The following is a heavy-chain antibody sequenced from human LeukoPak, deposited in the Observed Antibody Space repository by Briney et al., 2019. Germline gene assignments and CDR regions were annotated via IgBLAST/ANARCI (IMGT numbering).Heavy chain of an antibody. D-gene: IGHD5-18*01. CDR1: GYTFTSYY. Sequence: ASVKVSCKASGYTFTSYYMHWVRQAPGQGLEWMGIINPSGGSTSYAQKLQGRVTMTTDTSTSTAYMELRSLRSDDTAVYYCARGKYSYGNLRYYYYYMDVWGKGTTVTVSS. CDR2: INPSGGST. J-gene: IGHJ6*03. V-gene: IGHV1-46*01. CDR3: ARGKYSYGNLRYYYYYMDV.